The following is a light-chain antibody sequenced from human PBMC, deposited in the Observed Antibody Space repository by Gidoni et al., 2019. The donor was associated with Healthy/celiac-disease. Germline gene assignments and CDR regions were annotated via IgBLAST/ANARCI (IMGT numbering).Light chain of an antibody. V-gene: IGKV1-9*01. CDR3: QQPWT. CDR2: AAS. CDR1: QGISRY. Sequence: DIQLTQSPSFMSASAGDRVTMTCRASQGISRYLAWYQQKPGKVPKLLIYAASTLKSGVPSRFSGSGSGTEITLTISSLQPEDFATYYCQQPWTFGQGTKVEIK. J-gene: IGKJ1*01.